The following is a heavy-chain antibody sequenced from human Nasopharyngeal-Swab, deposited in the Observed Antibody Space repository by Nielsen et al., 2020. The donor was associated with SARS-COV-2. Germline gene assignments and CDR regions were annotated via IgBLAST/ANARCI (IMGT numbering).Heavy chain of an antibody. CDR3: AKSSRSLDY. D-gene: IGHD6-6*01. CDR2: ISGSGSST. J-gene: IGHJ4*02. CDR1: GFIFSNYA. Sequence: GESLKISCAASGFIFSNYAMTWVRQAPGKGLEWVSGISGSGSSTYYADSVKGRFTISRDNSKNTLYLQMNSLRAEDTAVYYCAKSSRSLDYWGQGTLVTVSS. V-gene: IGHV3-23*01.